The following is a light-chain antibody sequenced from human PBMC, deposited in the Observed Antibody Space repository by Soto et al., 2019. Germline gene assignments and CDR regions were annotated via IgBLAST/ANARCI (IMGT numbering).Light chain of an antibody. V-gene: IGKV1-5*03. CDR2: EAS. CDR1: QSISSW. CDR3: QQYNDSFPYT. J-gene: IGKJ2*01. Sequence: DIQMTQSPSTLSASVGDSVTITCRASQSISSWLAWYQQKPGTAPKLLIYEASTLESGVPSRFSGIRSGTEFTLSVSSLQPDDFANYYCQQYNDSFPYTFGQGTKVDIK.